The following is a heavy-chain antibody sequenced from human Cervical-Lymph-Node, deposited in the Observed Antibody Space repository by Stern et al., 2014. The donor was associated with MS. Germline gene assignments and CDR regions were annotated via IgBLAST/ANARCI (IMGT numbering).Heavy chain of an antibody. V-gene: IGHV1-69*01. Sequence: DQLGESGAEVKKPGSSVKVSCKTSGDSFSNFAINWVRQAPGQGLEWMGGIIPIYAPASYAQKFRGRVTITADESTDTVFMELSSLRSEDTAVYYCAKAVPNHDAFDIWGQGTMVTVSS. CDR1: GDSFSNFA. CDR2: IIPIYAPA. CDR3: AKAVPNHDAFDI. D-gene: IGHD1-14*01. J-gene: IGHJ3*02.